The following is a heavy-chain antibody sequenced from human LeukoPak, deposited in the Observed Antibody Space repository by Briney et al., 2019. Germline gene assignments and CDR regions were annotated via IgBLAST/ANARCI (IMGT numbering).Heavy chain of an antibody. Sequence: ASVKVSCKASGYTFTGYYMHWVRQAPGQGLEWMGWINPNSGGTSYAQKFQGRVTMTRDTSISTAYMELSRLRSDDTAVYYCARGSSIYDSSAYGFGPWGQGTLVTVSS. V-gene: IGHV1-2*02. D-gene: IGHD3-22*01. CDR1: GYTFTGYY. J-gene: IGHJ5*02. CDR3: ARGSSIYDSSAYGFGP. CDR2: INPNSGGT.